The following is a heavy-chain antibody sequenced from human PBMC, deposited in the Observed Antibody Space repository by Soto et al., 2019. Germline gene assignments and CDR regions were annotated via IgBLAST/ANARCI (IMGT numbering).Heavy chain of an antibody. CDR3: ARDTGYSGYDKRYYYYGMDV. D-gene: IGHD5-12*01. Sequence: ASVKVSCKASGYTFTGYYMHWVRQAPGQGLEWMGWINPNSGGTNYAQKFQGRVTMTRDTSISTAYMELSRLRSDDTAMYYCARDTGYSGYDKRYYYYGMDVWGQGTTVTVSS. CDR1: GYTFTGYY. V-gene: IGHV1-2*02. J-gene: IGHJ6*02. CDR2: INPNSGGT.